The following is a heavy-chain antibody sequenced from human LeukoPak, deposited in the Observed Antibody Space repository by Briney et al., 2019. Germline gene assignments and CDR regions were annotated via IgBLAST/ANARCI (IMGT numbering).Heavy chain of an antibody. CDR1: GFTFNIYA. CDR2: ISDSGDTT. V-gene: IGHV3-23*01. CDR3: VKGQKHDFWSGHSHVYFDY. D-gene: IGHD3-3*01. Sequence: GESLRLSCAVSGFTFNIYAIAWVRQAPGKGLEWVSTISDSGDTTYYADSVKGRFTISRDNSKNTLYLQMNSLRAEDTAIYFCVKGQKHDFWSGHSHVYFDYWGRGALVTVSS. J-gene: IGHJ4*02.